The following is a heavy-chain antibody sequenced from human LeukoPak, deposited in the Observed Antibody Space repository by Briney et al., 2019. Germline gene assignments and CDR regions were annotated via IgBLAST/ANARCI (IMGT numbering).Heavy chain of an antibody. CDR2: MNPNNGNT. V-gene: IGHV1-8*03. J-gene: IGHJ4*02. D-gene: IGHD2-2*02. CDR1: GYTFRHHD. Sequence: ASVKVSFKASGYTFRHHDINWVRQATGQGLEWMGWMNPNNGNTGYAQKFQGRVSITRDTSISTAYMEMSGLRSEDTAVYYCARGPPAGHCTSTSCYIDYWGQGTLVTVSS. CDR3: ARGPPAGHCTSTSCYIDY.